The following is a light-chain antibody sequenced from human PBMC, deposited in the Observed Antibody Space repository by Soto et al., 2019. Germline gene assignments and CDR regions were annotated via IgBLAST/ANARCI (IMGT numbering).Light chain of an antibody. Sequence: QSALTRAASVSGSPGQSIPISCTGTSRDVGGYNYVSWYQQHPGKAPKFMIYDVSNRPSGVSNRFSGSKSGNTASLTISGLQAEDEADYYCCSYTTSNTRQIVFGTGTRSPS. CDR2: DVS. CDR1: SRDVGGYNY. V-gene: IGLV2-14*01. CDR3: CSYTTSNTRQIV. J-gene: IGLJ1*01.